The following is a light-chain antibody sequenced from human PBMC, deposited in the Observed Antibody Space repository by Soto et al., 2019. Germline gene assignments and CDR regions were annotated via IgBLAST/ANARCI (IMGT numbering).Light chain of an antibody. Sequence: QTVVTQEPSFSVSPGGTVTLSCGLHSGSVSTTYYPSWYQQTPGQAPRTLIYTTNTRSSGVPDRFSGSILGNKAALTITRAQADDESVYYCVLYLGSGISVFGGGTKLTVL. V-gene: IGLV8-61*01. CDR3: VLYLGSGISV. CDR1: SGSVSTTYY. J-gene: IGLJ3*02. CDR2: TTN.